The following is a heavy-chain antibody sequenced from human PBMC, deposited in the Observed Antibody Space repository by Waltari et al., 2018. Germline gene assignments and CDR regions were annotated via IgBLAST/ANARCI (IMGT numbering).Heavy chain of an antibody. D-gene: IGHD1-26*01. J-gene: IGHJ4*02. CDR3: AREVQGGSYKTYFDY. Sequence: QVQLVQSGAEVKKPGSSVKVSCKASGGTFSSYTISWVRQAPGQGLEWMGRIIPILGIANYAQKFQGRVTITADKSTSTAYMELSSLRSEDTAVYYCAREVQGGSYKTYFDYWGQGTLVTVSS. V-gene: IGHV1-69*08. CDR2: IIPILGIA. CDR1: GGTFSSYT.